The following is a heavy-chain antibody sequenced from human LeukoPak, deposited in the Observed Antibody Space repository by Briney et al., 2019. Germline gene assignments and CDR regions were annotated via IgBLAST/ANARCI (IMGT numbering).Heavy chain of an antibody. V-gene: IGHV3-7*01. J-gene: IGHJ3*02. CDR1: GFTLGSYW. CDR2: IKQDGSDK. CDR3: VRVGRSAFDI. Sequence: GGSLRLSCAASGFTLGSYWMSWVRQAPGKGLEWVANIKQDGSDKYYVDSVKGRFTVSRDNAQNSLYLQINSLRAEDTAVYYCVRVGRSAFDIWGQGKMVTVSS.